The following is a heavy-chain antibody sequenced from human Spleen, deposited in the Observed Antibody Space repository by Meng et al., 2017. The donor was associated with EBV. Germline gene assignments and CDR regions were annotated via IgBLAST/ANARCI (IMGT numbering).Heavy chain of an antibody. CDR1: GCSISSGTYY. Sequence: LLQVSRPGLGQASPTLSLTCSVSGCSISSGTYYRSWIRQPPGRGLEWIGYIYPNGDTYYSPSPPRRLTTSVDTSKNQFSLKMSSVTAADTAVYFCASGSGGNFDFWGQGTLVTVSS. CDR3: ASGSGGNFDF. D-gene: IGHD3-16*01. V-gene: IGHV4-30-4*08. J-gene: IGHJ4*02. CDR2: IYPNGDT.